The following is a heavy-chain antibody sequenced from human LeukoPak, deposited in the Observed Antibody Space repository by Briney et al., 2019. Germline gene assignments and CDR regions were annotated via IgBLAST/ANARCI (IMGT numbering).Heavy chain of an antibody. J-gene: IGHJ5*02. CDR1: GYTFTGYY. CDR2: IDPNSGGR. CDR3: ARASSSWSHSWFDP. Sequence: ASVKVSCKTSGYTFTGYYIHWVRQAPGQGLEWMGWIDPNSGGRNFAQNFEGRVTMTKDRSLTTAYMELRSLTFDDTAVYYCARASSSWSHSWFDPWGQGTLVTVSS. V-gene: IGHV1-2*02. D-gene: IGHD6-13*01.